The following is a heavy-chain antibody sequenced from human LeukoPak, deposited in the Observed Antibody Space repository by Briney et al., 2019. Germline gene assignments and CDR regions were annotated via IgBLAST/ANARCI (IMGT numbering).Heavy chain of an antibody. CDR1: GFTFSIYS. CDR3: ARFKYDSSGYGFDY. Sequence: PGGSLRLSCAASGFTFSIYSMNWVRQAPGKGLEWVSYISSSSGTIYYADSVKGRFTISRDNAKNSLYLQMNSLRAEDTAVYYCARFKYDSSGYGFDYWGQGTLVTVSS. CDR2: ISSSSGTI. V-gene: IGHV3-48*01. J-gene: IGHJ4*02. D-gene: IGHD3-22*01.